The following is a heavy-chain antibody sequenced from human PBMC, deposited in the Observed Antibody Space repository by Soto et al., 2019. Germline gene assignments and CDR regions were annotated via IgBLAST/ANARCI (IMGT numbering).Heavy chain of an antibody. CDR1: GFTFSTYS. CDR3: AREYGIGGAAFDI. D-gene: IGHD2-15*01. Sequence: QMQLVESGGGVVQPGRSLRLSCAASGFTFSTYSMHWVRQAPGKGLEWVAVISYDGSNKYYADSVKGRFTISRDNSKNPLDLQMNRLRAEDTGGYYGAREYGIGGAAFDIWGQGTMVTVSS. CDR2: ISYDGSNK. V-gene: IGHV3-30-3*01. J-gene: IGHJ3*02.